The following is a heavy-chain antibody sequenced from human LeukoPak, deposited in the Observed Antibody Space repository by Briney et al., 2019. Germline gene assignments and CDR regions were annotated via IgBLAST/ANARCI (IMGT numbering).Heavy chain of an antibody. V-gene: IGHV3-66*01. CDR3: ATSGGVYGRDAFDV. J-gene: IGHJ3*01. CDR1: GFTVSSNY. CDR2: IYSGGST. D-gene: IGHD5/OR15-5a*01. Sequence: GGSLRLSCAASGFTVSSNYMSWVRQAPGKGLEWVSVIYSGGSTYYADSVKGRFTISRDNSKNTLYLQMNSLRAEDTAVYYYATSGGVYGRDAFDVWGQRPMVTVSS.